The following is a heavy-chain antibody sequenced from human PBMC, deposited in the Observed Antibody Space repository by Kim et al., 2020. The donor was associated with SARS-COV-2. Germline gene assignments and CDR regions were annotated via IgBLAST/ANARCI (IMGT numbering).Heavy chain of an antibody. CDR3: AKTSVLLGATDYFDY. D-gene: IGHD2-15*01. J-gene: IGHJ4*01. CDR1: GFTFNNYA. Sequence: GGSLRLSCAASGFTFNNYAMTWVRQAPGKGLEWVSLISGSGGSTYYAYSVKGRFTISRDNSRNTLYLQMNSLRAEDTAVYYCAKTSVLLGATDYFDYWG. V-gene: IGHV3-23*01. CDR2: ISGSGGST.